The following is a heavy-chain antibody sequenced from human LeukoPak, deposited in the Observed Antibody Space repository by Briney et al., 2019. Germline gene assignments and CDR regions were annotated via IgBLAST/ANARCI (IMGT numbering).Heavy chain of an antibody. CDR1: GGSISGYY. J-gene: IGHJ4*02. V-gene: IGHV4-4*07. Sequence: SETLSLTCTVSGGSISGYYWSWIRQTAGKALEWIGRLYTSGSTNYNPSLKSRVTMSVDTSRNQFSLKLTSVTAADTAVYYCARVGMAVAESFFDYWGQGTLVTVSS. D-gene: IGHD6-19*01. CDR2: LYTSGST. CDR3: ARVGMAVAESFFDY.